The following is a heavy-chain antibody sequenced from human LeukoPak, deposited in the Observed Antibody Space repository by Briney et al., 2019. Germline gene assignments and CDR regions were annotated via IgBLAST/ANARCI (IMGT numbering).Heavy chain of an antibody. CDR2: INQDGSEK. CDR1: GFTFRSHW. Sequence: PGGSLRLSCAASGFTFRSHWMSRARQAPGKGRELVANINQDGSEKYYVDSVKGRFTISRDNAKNSLFLQMNSLRAEDTATYYCARDHVVDGLVFDYWGQGTLVTVSS. D-gene: IGHD2-15*01. CDR3: ARDHVVDGLVFDY. J-gene: IGHJ4*02. V-gene: IGHV3-7*01.